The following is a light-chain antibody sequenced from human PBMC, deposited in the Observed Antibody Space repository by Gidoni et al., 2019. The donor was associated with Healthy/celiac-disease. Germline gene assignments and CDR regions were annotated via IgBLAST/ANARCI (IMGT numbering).Light chain of an antibody. CDR2: AAY. CDR1: QSISSY. Sequence: DIQMTQSPSSLSASVGDRVTITCRASQSISSYLNWYQQNPGKAPKLLIYAAYSLQSGVPARFSGSGSGTDFTLTISSLQPEDFATYYCQQSYSTTTFGGGTKVEIK. V-gene: IGKV1-39*01. CDR3: QQSYSTTT. J-gene: IGKJ4*01.